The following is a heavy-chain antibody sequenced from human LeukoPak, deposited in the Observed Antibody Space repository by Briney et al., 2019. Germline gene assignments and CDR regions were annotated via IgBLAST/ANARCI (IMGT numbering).Heavy chain of an antibody. D-gene: IGHD1-26*01. Sequence: GGSLRLSCAASGFTFSSYAMHWVRQAPGKGLEWVAVISYDGSNKYYADSVKGRFIISRDNAKNSLYLQMNSLRDEDTALYYCAKDASSGSYWYFDLWGRGTLVTVSS. CDR3: AKDASSGSYWYFDL. V-gene: IGHV3-30*04. CDR2: ISYDGSNK. CDR1: GFTFSSYA. J-gene: IGHJ2*01.